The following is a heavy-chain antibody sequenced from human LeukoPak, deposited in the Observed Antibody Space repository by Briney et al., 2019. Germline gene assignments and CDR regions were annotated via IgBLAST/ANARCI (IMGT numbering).Heavy chain of an antibody. V-gene: IGHV3-30-3*01. J-gene: IGHJ6*02. CDR2: ISYDGSNK. D-gene: IGHD3-16*01. Sequence: GGSLRLSCAASGFTFSSYAMHWVRQATGKGLERVAVISYDGSNKYYADSVKGRFTISRDNSKNTLYLQMNSLRAEDTAVYYCARVTIPWAYYYYYGMDVWGQGTTVTVSS. CDR3: ARVTIPWAYYYYYGMDV. CDR1: GFTFSSYA.